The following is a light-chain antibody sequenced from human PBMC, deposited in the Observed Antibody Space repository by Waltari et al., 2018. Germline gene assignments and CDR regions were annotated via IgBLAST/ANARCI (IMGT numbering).Light chain of an antibody. CDR2: KDR. Sequence: SYELTQPSSLSVSPGQTSRIPWSGDGLAKQSARGYQQKPGQDPVVVIYKDRERPSGIPERFSGSMSGTTVTLTISGAQVEDEGDYYCYSATDNYRVFGGGTKLTVL. J-gene: IGLJ3*02. CDR1: GLAKQS. CDR3: YSATDNYRV. V-gene: IGLV3-27*01.